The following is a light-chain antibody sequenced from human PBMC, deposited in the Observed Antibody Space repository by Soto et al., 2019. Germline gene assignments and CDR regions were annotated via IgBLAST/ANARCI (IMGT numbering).Light chain of an antibody. CDR3: SAYAGSNNFDV. CDR1: SSDVGAYNF. Sequence: QSALTQPASVSGSPGQSITISCTGTSSDVGAYNFVSWHQQHPGKAPQLMIYNVYDRPSGISYRFSGSKSGNTASLTISGLQGEDEADYYCSAYAGSNNFDVFGTGTRSPS. CDR2: NVY. J-gene: IGLJ1*01. V-gene: IGLV2-14*03.